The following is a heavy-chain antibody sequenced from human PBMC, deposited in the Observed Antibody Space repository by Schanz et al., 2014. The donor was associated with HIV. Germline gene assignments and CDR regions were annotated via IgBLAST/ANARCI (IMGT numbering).Heavy chain of an antibody. V-gene: IGHV3-11*01. D-gene: IGHD3-16*01. J-gene: IGHJ3*02. CDR1: GFNFNDFY. Sequence: QVQLVESGGGVVQPGRSLRLSCAASGFNFNDFYMSWIRQAPGKGLEWVSNISRSGSSIYYADSVKGRFTISRDNAKNPLYLQMNSLRAEDTALYYCAKEMVSRYYGDAFNIWGQGTMVTVSS. CDR2: ISRSGSSI. CDR3: AKEMVSRYYGDAFNI.